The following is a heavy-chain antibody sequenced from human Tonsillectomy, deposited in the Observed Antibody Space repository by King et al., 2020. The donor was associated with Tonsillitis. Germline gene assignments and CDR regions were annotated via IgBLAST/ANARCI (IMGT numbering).Heavy chain of an antibody. D-gene: IGHD3-10*01. CDR1: GFAFSSYS. V-gene: IGHV3-21*01. CDR2: ISSSSSYI. Sequence: DVQLVESGGGLVKPGGSLRLSCAVSGFAFSSYSMHLVRQAPGKGLEWVSSISSSSSYIYYADSLKGRFTISRDNAKSSLYLQMNSLRAEDTAVYYCARVTYYGSGSSSFDYWGQGTLVTVSS. J-gene: IGHJ4*02. CDR3: ARVTYYGSGSSSFDY.